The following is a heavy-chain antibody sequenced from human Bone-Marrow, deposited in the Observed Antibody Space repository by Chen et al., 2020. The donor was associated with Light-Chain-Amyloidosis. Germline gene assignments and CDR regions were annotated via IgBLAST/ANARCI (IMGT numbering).Heavy chain of an antibody. D-gene: IGHD3-10*01. J-gene: IGHJ3*02. CDR2: IYSGGST. V-gene: IGHV3-23*03. CDR1: GFTFSSYA. Sequence: EVQLLESGGGLVQPGGSLRLSCAATGFTFSSYAMSWVRQAPGKGLEWVSVIYSGGSTYYADSVTGRFTISRDNSKNTLYLQMNSLRAEDTAVYYCARVGDGSNRSEALEIWGQGTMVTVSS. CDR3: ARVGDGSNRSEALEI.